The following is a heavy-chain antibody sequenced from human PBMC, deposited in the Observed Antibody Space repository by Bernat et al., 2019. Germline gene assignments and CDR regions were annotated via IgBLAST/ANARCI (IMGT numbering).Heavy chain of an antibody. V-gene: IGHV3-15*01. CDR1: GFTFNNAW. CDR2: IMSKTAGGTT. CDR3: TTGLKAAEHFDDAFDI. J-gene: IGHJ3*02. Sequence: EMQLVESGGGLVKPGGSLRLSCAASGFTFNNAWMTWVRQVPGKRLEWVGRIMSKTAGGTTHYAAPVKDRLTVSRDDSRNTVYLEMNSLKTEDTSVYFCTTGLKAAEHFDDAFDIWGQGTMVIVSS. D-gene: IGHD2-15*01.